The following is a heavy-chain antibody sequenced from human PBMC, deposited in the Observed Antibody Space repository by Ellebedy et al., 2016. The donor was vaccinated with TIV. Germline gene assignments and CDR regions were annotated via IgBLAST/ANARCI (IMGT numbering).Heavy chain of an antibody. V-gene: IGHV1-2*02. CDR3: ARGLHRWIWFDP. CDR1: GYTFTGYY. Sequence: ASVKVSCKASGYTFTGYYIHWVRQAPGQGLVWMGWINPNSGGTNYAQKFQGRVTMTSDTSINTAYMELSSLRSDDTAVYYCARGLHRWIWFDPWGQGTLVTVSS. J-gene: IGHJ5*02. D-gene: IGHD5-24*01. CDR2: INPNSGGT.